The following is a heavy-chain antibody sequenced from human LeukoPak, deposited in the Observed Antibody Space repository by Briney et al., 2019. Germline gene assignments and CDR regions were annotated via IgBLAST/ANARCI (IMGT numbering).Heavy chain of an antibody. J-gene: IGHJ6*04. Sequence: ASVTVSFKASGYTFTSYYMHWVRQAPGQGLEWMGIINPSGGSTSYAQKFQGRVTMTRDMSTSTVYMELSSLRSEDTAVYYCARGGYCSSTSCSTPIGPMDVWGKGTTVTVSS. V-gene: IGHV1-46*01. CDR3: ARGGYCSSTSCSTPIGPMDV. D-gene: IGHD2-2*03. CDR1: GYTFTSYY. CDR2: INPSGGST.